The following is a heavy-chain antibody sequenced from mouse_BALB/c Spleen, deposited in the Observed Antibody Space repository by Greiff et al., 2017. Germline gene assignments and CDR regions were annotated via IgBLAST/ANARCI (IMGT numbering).Heavy chain of an antibody. CDR2: IWAGGST. Sequence: VNVVESGPGLVAPSQSLSITCTVSGFSLTSYGVHWVRQPPGKGLEWLGVIWAGGSTNYNSALMSRLSISKDNSKSQVFLKMNSLQTDDTAMYYCARDYYGKGAMDYWGQGTSVTVSS. V-gene: IGHV2-9*02. J-gene: IGHJ4*01. CDR3: ARDYYGKGAMDY. D-gene: IGHD1-1*01. CDR1: GFSLTSYG.